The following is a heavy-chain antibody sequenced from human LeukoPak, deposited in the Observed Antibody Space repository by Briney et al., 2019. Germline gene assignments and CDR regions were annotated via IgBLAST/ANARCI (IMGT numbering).Heavy chain of an antibody. Sequence: GGSLRLSCAVSGITLSNYGMSWVRQAPGKGLEWVSLISGSGGSTYYADSVKGRFTISRDNSKNTLYLQMNSLRAEDTAVYYCAKARIRGVMPDFDYWGQGTLVTVSS. CDR1: GITLSNYG. CDR3: AKARIRGVMPDFDY. J-gene: IGHJ4*02. D-gene: IGHD3-10*01. CDR2: ISGSGGST. V-gene: IGHV3-23*01.